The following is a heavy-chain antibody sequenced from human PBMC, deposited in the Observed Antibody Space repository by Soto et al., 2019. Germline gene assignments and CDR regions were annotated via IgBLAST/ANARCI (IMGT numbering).Heavy chain of an antibody. Sequence: SETLSLTCTVSGGSISSSSYYWGWIRQPPGKGLEWIGSIYYSGSTYYNPSLKSRVTISVDTSKNQFSLKLSSVTAADTAVYYCASSNPPVTTIDYWGQGTLVTVSS. CDR1: GGSISSSSYY. V-gene: IGHV4-39*01. J-gene: IGHJ4*02. D-gene: IGHD4-17*01. CDR2: IYYSGST. CDR3: ASSNPPVTTIDY.